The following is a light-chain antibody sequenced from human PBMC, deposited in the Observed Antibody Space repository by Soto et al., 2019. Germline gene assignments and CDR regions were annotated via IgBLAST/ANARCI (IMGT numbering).Light chain of an antibody. V-gene: IGKV3-20*01. CDR2: GAP. CDR1: QSVTSSY. J-gene: IGKJ2*01. Sequence: EVALTKSPGTLSLSPGERATLSCRASQSVTSSYLAWYQQKPGQALRLLIYGAPSRATGIPDRFSGSGSGTNFTLTISRVEREDFAVYYCQRYGAFGEGTKLE. CDR3: QRYGA.